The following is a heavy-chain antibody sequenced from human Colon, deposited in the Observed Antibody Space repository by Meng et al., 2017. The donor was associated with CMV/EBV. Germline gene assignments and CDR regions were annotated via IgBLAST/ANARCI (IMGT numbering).Heavy chain of an antibody. J-gene: IGHJ4*02. Sequence: QVQLMQSWAEVKKPXXAVKVSCTASGYTFNNYYRHWVRQPPGQGLEWMGWINHNSGGTKCAQKFQGRVTMTRDTSVSTVYMELNSLKSDDTAVYYCTRDRRAYCAGDCPTDYWGQGTLVTVSS. CDR2: INHNSGGT. V-gene: IGHV1-2*02. CDR1: GYTFNNYY. D-gene: IGHD2-21*02. CDR3: TRDRRAYCAGDCPTDY.